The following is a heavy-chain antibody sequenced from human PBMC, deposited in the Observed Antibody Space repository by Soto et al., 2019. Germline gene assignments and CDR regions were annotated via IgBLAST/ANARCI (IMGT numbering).Heavy chain of an antibody. J-gene: IGHJ5*02. V-gene: IGHV1-3*01. CDR1: GYTFTSYA. D-gene: IGHD3-9*01. CDR3: ARSSPFDWLSHNWFDP. Sequence: SVKVSCKASGYTFTSYAMHWVRQAPVQRLEWMGWINAGNGNTKYSQKFQGRVTITRDTSASTAYMELSSLRSEDTAVYYCARSSPFDWLSHNWFDPWGQGTLVTVSS. CDR2: INAGNGNT.